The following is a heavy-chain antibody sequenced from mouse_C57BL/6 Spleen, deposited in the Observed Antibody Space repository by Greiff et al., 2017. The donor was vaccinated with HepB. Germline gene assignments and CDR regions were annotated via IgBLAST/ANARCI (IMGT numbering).Heavy chain of an antibody. CDR3: ARYYFGSSPFAY. D-gene: IGHD1-1*01. CDR2: IYPGSGST. CDR1: GYTFTSYW. J-gene: IGHJ3*01. V-gene: IGHV1-55*01. Sequence: VQLQQSGAELVKPGASVKMSCKASGYTFTSYWITWVKQRPGQGLEWIGDIYPGSGSTNYNEKFKSKATLTVDTSSSTAYMQLSSLTSEDSAVYYFARYYFGSSPFAYWGQGTLVTVSA.